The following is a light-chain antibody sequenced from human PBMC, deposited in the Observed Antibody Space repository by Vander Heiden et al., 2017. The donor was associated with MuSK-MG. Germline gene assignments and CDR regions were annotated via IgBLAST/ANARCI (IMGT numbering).Light chain of an antibody. V-gene: IGKV3-11*01. Sequence: EIVFTQSPATLSLSPGERATLSCRASQSVSSYLAWYQQKPGQAPRLLIYDASNRATGIPARFSGSGSGTDLTLTISSLEPEDFAVYYCQQRSNWPPGFTFGPGTKVDIK. CDR3: QQRSNWPPGFT. J-gene: IGKJ3*01. CDR1: QSVSSY. CDR2: DAS.